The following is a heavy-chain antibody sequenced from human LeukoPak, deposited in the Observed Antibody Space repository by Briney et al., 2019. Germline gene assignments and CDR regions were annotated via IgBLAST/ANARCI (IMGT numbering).Heavy chain of an antibody. CDR2: INHSGST. CDR3: AGPIVVVPAAIIPQGY. Sequence: SETLSLTCAVYGGSFSGYYWSWIRQPPGKGMEWIGEINHSGSTNYNPSLKSRVTISVDTSKNQFSLKLSSVTAADTAVYYCAGPIVVVPAAIIPQGYWGQGTLVTVSS. D-gene: IGHD2-2*01. CDR1: GGSFSGYY. J-gene: IGHJ4*02. V-gene: IGHV4-34*01.